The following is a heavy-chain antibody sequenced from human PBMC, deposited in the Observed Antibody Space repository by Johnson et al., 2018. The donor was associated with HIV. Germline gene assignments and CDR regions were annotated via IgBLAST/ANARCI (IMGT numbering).Heavy chain of an antibody. J-gene: IGHJ3*02. Sequence: MLLVESGGGVVKSGGSLRLHCVASGFIFGTKYMSWVGQAPGKGLEWVSVIYRGGSTYYADSVRGRFTISSDNSKNTLYLQMNSLRAEDTAVYDCARGVGGAGDDAFDIWGQGTMVTVSS. CDR1: GFIFGTKY. CDR3: ARGVGGAGDDAFDI. D-gene: IGHD6-19*01. V-gene: IGHV3-66*01. CDR2: IYRGGST.